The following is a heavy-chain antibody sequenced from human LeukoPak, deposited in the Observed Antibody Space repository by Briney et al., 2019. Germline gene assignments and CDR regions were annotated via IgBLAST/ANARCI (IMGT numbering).Heavy chain of an antibody. V-gene: IGHV4-39*07. Sequence: SETLSLTCTVSGGSISSSSYYWSWIRQPPGKGLEWIGEINHSGSTNYNPSLKSRVTISVDTSKNQFSLKLSSVTAADTAVYYCARSFWAYYYYMDVWGKGTTVTISS. CDR1: GGSISSSSYY. J-gene: IGHJ6*03. CDR2: INHSGST. D-gene: IGHD3-3*01. CDR3: ARSFWAYYYYMDV.